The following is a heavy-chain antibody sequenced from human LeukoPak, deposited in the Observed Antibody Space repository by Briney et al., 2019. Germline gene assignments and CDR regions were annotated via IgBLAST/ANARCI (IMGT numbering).Heavy chain of an antibody. V-gene: IGHV3-23*01. CDR2: ISGSGGST. Sequence: GGSLKLSCEASGFTFSSYAMSWVRQAPGKGLEWVSAISGSGGSTYYADSVKGRFTISRDNSKNTLYLQMNSLRAEDTAVYYCAKGLSLNYFDYWGQGTLVTVSS. CDR1: GFTFSSYA. J-gene: IGHJ4*02. D-gene: IGHD5/OR15-5a*01. CDR3: AKGLSLNYFDY.